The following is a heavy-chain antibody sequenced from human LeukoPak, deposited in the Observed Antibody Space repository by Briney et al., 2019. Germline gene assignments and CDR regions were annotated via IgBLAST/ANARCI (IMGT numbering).Heavy chain of an antibody. D-gene: IGHD3-3*01. V-gene: IGHV4-39*07. CDR1: DGSISSTTYY. Sequence: SETLSLTCTVSDGSISSTTYYWGWIRQPPGKDLEWIGSIYYSGSTYYNPSLKSRVTISVDRSKNQFSLKLSSVTAADTAVYYCARLVPERFFQLNPEGYYDYWGQGTLVTVSS. CDR3: ARLVPERFFQLNPEGYYDY. J-gene: IGHJ4*02. CDR2: IYYSGST.